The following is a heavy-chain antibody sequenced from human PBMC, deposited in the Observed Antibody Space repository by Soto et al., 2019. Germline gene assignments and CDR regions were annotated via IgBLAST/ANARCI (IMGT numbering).Heavy chain of an antibody. CDR3: ATEDSMNWTHDY. D-gene: IGHD1-1*01. CDR2: IYYSGST. Sequence: TLSLTCTVSGGSISSGGYYWSWIRQHPGKGLEWIGYIYYSGSTYYNPSLKSRVTMSVDKSRNQLSLTLNSVTAADTAVYYCATEDSMNWTHDYWGQGTLVTVSS. V-gene: IGHV4-31*03. CDR1: GGSISSGGYY. J-gene: IGHJ4*02.